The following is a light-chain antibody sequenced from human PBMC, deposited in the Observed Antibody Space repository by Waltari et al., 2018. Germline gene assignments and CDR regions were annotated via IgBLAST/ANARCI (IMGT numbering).Light chain of an antibody. Sequence: DIQMTQSPSSLSASVGDRVTITCRASQSISSYLNWYQQKPGKAPKLLIYAASSLQSGVPSRFSGSGSGTDFTLTITNPQPEDSGTYYCQQSYITPYTFGQGTALEIK. CDR3: QQSYITPYT. V-gene: IGKV1-39*01. CDR1: QSISSY. J-gene: IGKJ2*01. CDR2: AAS.